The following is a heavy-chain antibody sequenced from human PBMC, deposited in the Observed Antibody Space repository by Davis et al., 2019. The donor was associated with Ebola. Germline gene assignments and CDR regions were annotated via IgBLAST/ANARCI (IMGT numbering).Heavy chain of an antibody. CDR3: TTIDSSGPDY. V-gene: IGHV3-49*04. CDR1: GFTFSSYA. Sequence: PAGSLRLSCAAYGFTFSSYAMSWVRQAPGKGLEWVGFIRSKAYGGTTEYAASVKGRFTISRDDTKSIAYLQMNSLKTEDTAVYYCTTIDSSGPDYWGQGTLVTVSS. CDR2: IRSKAYGGTT. D-gene: IGHD3-22*01. J-gene: IGHJ4*02.